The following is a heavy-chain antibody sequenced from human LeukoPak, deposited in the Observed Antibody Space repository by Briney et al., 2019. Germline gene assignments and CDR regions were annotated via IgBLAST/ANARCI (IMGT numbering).Heavy chain of an antibody. Sequence: PSETLSLTRTVSGGSISTYYWSWIRPPPGKGLEWIGYVFYSGHTIYNPPLKSRVSISEDTSKNQFSLSLNSVTAADPAVYYCARGLWNYYDNLTYGMTAQPRRYYHYYMDVWGIGTTVTVSS. D-gene: IGHD3-22*01. J-gene: IGHJ6*03. CDR2: VFYSGHT. CDR3: ARGLWNYYDNLTYGMTAQPRRYYHYYMDV. CDR1: GGSISTYY. V-gene: IGHV4-59*12.